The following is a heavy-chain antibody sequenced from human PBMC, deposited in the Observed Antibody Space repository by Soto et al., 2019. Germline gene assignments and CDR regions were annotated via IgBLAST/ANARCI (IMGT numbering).Heavy chain of an antibody. D-gene: IGHD3-9*01. Sequence: PWESLKISCKGSGYSFTIYWICWVRQMPGKGLEWMGIIYPGDSDTRYSPSFQGQVTISADKSISTAYLQWSSLKASDTAMYYCARSPHYDILTGYWYGMDVWGQGTTVTVSS. CDR2: IYPGDSDT. CDR3: ARSPHYDILTGYWYGMDV. V-gene: IGHV5-51*01. J-gene: IGHJ6*02. CDR1: GYSFTIYW.